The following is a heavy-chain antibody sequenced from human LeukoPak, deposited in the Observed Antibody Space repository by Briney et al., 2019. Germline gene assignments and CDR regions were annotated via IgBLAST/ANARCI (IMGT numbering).Heavy chain of an antibody. Sequence: ASVKVSCKASGYTFTSYAMHWVRQAPGQRLEWMGWINAGNGNTKYSQKFQGGVTITRDTSASTAYMELSSLRSEDTAVYYCARNMYYYDSSGYSHQYFQHWGQGTLVTVSS. CDR2: INAGNGNT. J-gene: IGHJ1*01. CDR1: GYTFTSYA. CDR3: ARNMYYYDSSGYSHQYFQH. V-gene: IGHV1-3*01. D-gene: IGHD3-22*01.